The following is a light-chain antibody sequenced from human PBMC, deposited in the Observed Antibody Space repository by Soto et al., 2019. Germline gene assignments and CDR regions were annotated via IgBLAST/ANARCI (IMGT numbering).Light chain of an antibody. J-gene: IGLJ3*02. V-gene: IGLV2-14*03. Sequence: QSALTQPASVSGSPGQSITISCVRSTSDVGGYNYVSWYQHHPGETPKLLLYDVSARPSGISHRFSGSKSGNTASLTISGLEAEGEATYYCSAYTSTNTAPVLFGGGTKLTVL. CDR2: DVS. CDR3: SAYTSTNTAPVL. CDR1: TSDVGGYNY.